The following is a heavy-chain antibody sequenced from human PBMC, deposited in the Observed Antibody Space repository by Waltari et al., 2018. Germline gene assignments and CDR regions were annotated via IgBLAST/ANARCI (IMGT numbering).Heavy chain of an antibody. D-gene: IGHD6-6*01. J-gene: IGHJ6*02. Sequence: QVQLQESGPGLVKPSETLSLTCTVSGGSISSYYWSWIRPPPGKGLEWIGYIYYSGSTNYNPSLKSRVTISVDTSKNQFSLKLSSVTAADTAVYYCARQYSSSFKSFLNYYYYYGMDVWGQGTTVTVSS. V-gene: IGHV4-59*08. CDR2: IYYSGST. CDR1: GGSISSYY. CDR3: ARQYSSSFKSFLNYYYYYGMDV.